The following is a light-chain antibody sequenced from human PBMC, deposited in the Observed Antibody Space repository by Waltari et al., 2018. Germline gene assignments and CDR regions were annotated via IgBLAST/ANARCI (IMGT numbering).Light chain of an antibody. J-gene: IGLJ2*01. CDR2: DDS. CDR1: NNGRKS. CDR3: QVWDSSSDPSVV. V-gene: IGLV3-21*02. Sequence: SYVLTQLPSASVAPGQTARLTCGGHNNGRKSVHWYQQKPGQAPVLVVYDDSDRPSGIPERFSGSNSGNTATLTISRVEAGDEADYYCQVWDSSSDPSVVFGGGTKLTVL.